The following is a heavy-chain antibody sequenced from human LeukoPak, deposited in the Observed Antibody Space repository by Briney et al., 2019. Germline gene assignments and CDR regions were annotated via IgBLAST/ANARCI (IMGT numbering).Heavy chain of an antibody. CDR3: ARRAAAGTWDY. D-gene: IGHD6-13*01. CDR1: GGSISSYY. CDR2: IYYSGST. J-gene: IGHJ4*02. V-gene: IGHV4-59*08. Sequence: SSETLSLTCTVSGGSISSYYWSWIRQPPGKGLEWIGYIYYSGSTNYNPSLKSRVTISVDTSKNQFSLKLSSVTAADTVVYYCARRAAAGTWDYWGQGTLVTVSS.